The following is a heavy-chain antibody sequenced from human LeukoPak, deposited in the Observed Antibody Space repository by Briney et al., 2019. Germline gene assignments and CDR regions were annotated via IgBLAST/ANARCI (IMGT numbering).Heavy chain of an antibody. CDR3: AGIVARGNYHGIDV. D-gene: IGHD5-12*01. V-gene: IGHV1-69*13. CDR1: GGTFRKYA. Sequence: SVKDSRQASGGTFRKYAINWVPQPPGQGLEWMGGIIPIFGTANYAQKFQGRVTITADESTSTANMELSSLRSEDTAMYYCAGIVARGNYHGIDVWGQGTMVTVSS. CDR2: IIPIFGTA. J-gene: IGHJ6*02.